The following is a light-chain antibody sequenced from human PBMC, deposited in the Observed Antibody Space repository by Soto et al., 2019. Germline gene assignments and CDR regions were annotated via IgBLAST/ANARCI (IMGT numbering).Light chain of an antibody. CDR1: QSISSW. J-gene: IGKJ1*01. Sequence: DIQMTQSPSTLSASVGDRVTITCRASQSISSWLAWYQQKPGKAPKLLIYDASSLESGVPSRFSGSGSGTEFTLTISSLQPDDFATYYCQQYNSYQGTFGQGSKV. CDR3: QQYNSYQGT. CDR2: DAS. V-gene: IGKV1-5*01.